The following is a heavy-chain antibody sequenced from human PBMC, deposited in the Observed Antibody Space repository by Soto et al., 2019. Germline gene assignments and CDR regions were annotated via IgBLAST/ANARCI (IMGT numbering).Heavy chain of an antibody. CDR2: IWYDGSNK. D-gene: IGHD5-18*01. J-gene: IGHJ6*02. V-gene: IGHV3-33*01. Sequence: GESLKISCAASGFTFSSYGMHWVRQAPGKGLEWVAVIWYDGSNKYYADSVKGRFTISRDNSKNTLYLQMNSLRAEDTAVYYCARDLITVTRYYYGMDVWGQGTTVTVSS. CDR3: ARDLITVTRYYYGMDV. CDR1: GFTFSSYG.